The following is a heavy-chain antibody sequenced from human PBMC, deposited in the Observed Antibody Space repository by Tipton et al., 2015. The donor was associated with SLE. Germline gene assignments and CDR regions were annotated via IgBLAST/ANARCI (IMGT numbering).Heavy chain of an antibody. V-gene: IGHV5-10-1*01. CDR1: GYSFTSYW. CDR3: ASNVLLWFGELFDAFDI. D-gene: IGHD3-10*01. Sequence: QLVQSGAEVKKPGESLRISCKGSGYSFTSYWISWVRQMPGKGLEWMGRIDPSDSYTNYSPSFQGHVTISADKSISTAYLQWSSLKASDTAMYYCASNVLLWFGELFDAFDIWGQGTMVTVSS. J-gene: IGHJ3*02. CDR2: IDPSDSYT.